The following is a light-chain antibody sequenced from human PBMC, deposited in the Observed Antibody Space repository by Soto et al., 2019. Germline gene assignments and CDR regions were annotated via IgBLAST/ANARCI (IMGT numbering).Light chain of an antibody. CDR2: EGS. CDR1: SSDVGNYNL. Sequence: QSVLTQPASVSGSPVQSITISCTGTSSDVGNYNLVSWYQHHPGKAPKLMIYEGSKRPSGVSNRFSGSKSGNTASLTISGLQAEDEADYYCCSFAAGSTPYVFGTGTKVTVL. CDR3: CSFAAGSTPYV. V-gene: IGLV2-23*01. J-gene: IGLJ1*01.